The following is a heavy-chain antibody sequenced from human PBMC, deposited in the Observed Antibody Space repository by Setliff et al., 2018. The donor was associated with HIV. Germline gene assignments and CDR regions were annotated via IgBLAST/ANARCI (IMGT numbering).Heavy chain of an antibody. D-gene: IGHD7-27*01. V-gene: IGHV4-59*01. CDR2: IYNGGNT. J-gene: IGHJ6*03. CDR1: GVSINTYY. Sequence: PSETLSLTCSVSGVSINTYYWSWIRQPPGKGLEWFGYIYNGGNTNYNPSLESRVSMSLDTSIRTAYMELSGLTFDDTAMYYCARDRRAGVYYYTDVWGTGTTVTVSS. CDR3: ARDRRAGVYYYTDV.